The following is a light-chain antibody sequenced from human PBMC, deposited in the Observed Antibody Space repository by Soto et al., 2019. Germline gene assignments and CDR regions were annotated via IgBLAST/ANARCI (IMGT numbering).Light chain of an antibody. V-gene: IGLV2-8*01. CDR3: TSCAGRNTFPYV. J-gene: IGLJ1*01. Sequence: QSVLTQPPSASGSPGQSVTISCTGTSSDVGAYNYVSWYQQHPGKAPKLMIYEVSKRPSGIPDRFSGSKSGNTASLTVSGLQAEDEADYYCTSCAGRNTFPYVFGGGTKVT. CDR1: SSDVGAYNY. CDR2: EVS.